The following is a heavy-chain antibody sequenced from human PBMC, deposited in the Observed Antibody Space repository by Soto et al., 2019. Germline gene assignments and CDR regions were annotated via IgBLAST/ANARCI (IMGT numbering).Heavy chain of an antibody. CDR3: AKAMRVYYFDY. D-gene: IGHD6-6*01. CDR2: ISNGGGST. V-gene: IGHV3-23*01. Sequence: GGSLRLSCAASGFTFSSYAMSWVRQAPGKGLEWVSTISNGGGSTYYADSVKGRFTISRDNSKNTLYLQMDSLRAEDTAVYYCAKAMRVYYFDYWGRGTLVTVSS. J-gene: IGHJ4*02. CDR1: GFTFSSYA.